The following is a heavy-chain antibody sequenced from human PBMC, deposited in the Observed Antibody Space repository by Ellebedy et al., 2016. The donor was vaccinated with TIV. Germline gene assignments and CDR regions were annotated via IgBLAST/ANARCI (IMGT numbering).Heavy chain of an antibody. D-gene: IGHD5-12*01. J-gene: IGHJ3*01. V-gene: IGHV3-30*03. CDR2: IEHDGSNE. CDR3: ATAFYHYGAFNV. Sequence: GGSLRLXXAASGFTFSNYGMHWVRQAPGKGLEWVAVIEHDGSNEHYADSVKGRFTISRDNAKKSLFLQMNSLRAEDTAIYYCATAFYHYGAFNVWGQGTMVTVSS. CDR1: GFTFSNYG.